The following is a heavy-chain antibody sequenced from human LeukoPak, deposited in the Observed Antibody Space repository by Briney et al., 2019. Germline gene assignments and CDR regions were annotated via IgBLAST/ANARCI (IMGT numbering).Heavy chain of an antibody. CDR3: ARADYGDPRGYYYYYMDV. Sequence: GASVKVSCKASGCTFTSYGISWVRQAPGQGLEWMGWISAYNGNTNYAQKLQGRVTMTTDTSTSTAYMELRSLRSDDTAVYYCARADYGDPRGYYYYYMDVWGKGTTVTVSS. J-gene: IGHJ6*03. CDR2: ISAYNGNT. CDR1: GCTFTSYG. V-gene: IGHV1-18*01. D-gene: IGHD4-17*01.